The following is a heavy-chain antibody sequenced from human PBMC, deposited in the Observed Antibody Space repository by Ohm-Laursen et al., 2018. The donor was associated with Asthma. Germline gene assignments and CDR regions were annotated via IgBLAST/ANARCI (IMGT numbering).Heavy chain of an antibody. J-gene: IGHJ4*02. V-gene: IGHV3-30-3*01. CDR3: AKDVMEWYLPAFDF. CDR2: GSSYYDGGLK. Sequence: SLRLSCAASGFTFRSYAMHWVRQAPGKGLEWVAVGSSYYDGGLKYYADSVNGRFTVSRDDSKNTLYLQMNSLRPDDTAVYYCAKDVMEWYLPAFDFWGQGTLVTVSS. CDR1: GFTFRSYA. D-gene: IGHD3-3*01.